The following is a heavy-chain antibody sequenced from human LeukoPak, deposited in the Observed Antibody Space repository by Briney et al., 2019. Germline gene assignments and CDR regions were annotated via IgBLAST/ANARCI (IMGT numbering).Heavy chain of an antibody. CDR3: ARHSGRGYSYGRYYYYGMDV. CDR2: INHSGST. V-gene: IGHV4-34*01. CDR1: GGSFSGYY. Sequence: PSETLSLTCAVYGGSFSGYYWSWIRQPPGKGLEWIGEINHSGSTNYNPSLKSRVTISVDTSKNQFSLKLSSVTAADTAVYYCARHSGRGYSYGRYYYYGMDVWGQGTTVTVSS. D-gene: IGHD5-18*01. J-gene: IGHJ6*02.